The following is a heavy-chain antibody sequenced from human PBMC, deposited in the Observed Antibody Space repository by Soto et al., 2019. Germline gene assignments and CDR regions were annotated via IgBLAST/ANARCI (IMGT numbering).Heavy chain of an antibody. CDR3: TRERGDSGAPKWYSAL. CDR1: GFTVWDYG. J-gene: IGHJ2*01. Sequence: PGGSLGLACSTCGFTVWDYGMTGFRQAPGKGLEWVGLIRSKSYGKTTEYAASATDRFTISRDDSKRIAYLQMNSLKANDTAVYYCTRERGDSGAPKWYSALWARGTRVPVSS. D-gene: IGHD4-17*01. V-gene: IGHV3-49*03. CDR2: IRSKSYGKTT.